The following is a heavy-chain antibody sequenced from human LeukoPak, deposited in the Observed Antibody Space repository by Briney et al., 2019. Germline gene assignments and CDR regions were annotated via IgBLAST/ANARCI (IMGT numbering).Heavy chain of an antibody. V-gene: IGHV1-3*01. CDR1: GYTFTSYA. D-gene: IGHD2-15*01. CDR2: INAGNGNT. CDR3: ARAPKASPYCSGGSCYLNWFDP. Sequence: ASVKVSCKASGYTFTSYAMHWVRQAPGQRLEWMGWINAGNGNTKYSQKFQGRVTITRDTSTSIAYMELRSLRSDDTAVYYCARAPKASPYCSGGSCYLNWFDPWGQGTLVTVSS. J-gene: IGHJ5*02.